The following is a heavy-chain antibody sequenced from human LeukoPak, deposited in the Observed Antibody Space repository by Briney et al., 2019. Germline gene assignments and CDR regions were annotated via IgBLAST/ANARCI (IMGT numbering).Heavy chain of an antibody. D-gene: IGHD3-3*01. Sequence: ASVKVSCKASGYTFTSYDINWVRQAPGQGLEWMGWMDPNSGNTGYAQKFQGRVTMTRNTSISTAYMELSSLRSEDTAVYYCARGSYYDFWSGYYTYYGMDVWGQGTTVTVSS. J-gene: IGHJ6*02. V-gene: IGHV1-8*01. CDR1: GYTFTSYD. CDR3: ARGSYYDFWSGYYTYYGMDV. CDR2: MDPNSGNT.